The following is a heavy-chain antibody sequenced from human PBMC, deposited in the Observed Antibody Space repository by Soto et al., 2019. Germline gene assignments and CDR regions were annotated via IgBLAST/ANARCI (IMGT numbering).Heavy chain of an antibody. CDR2: ISGYNGNT. D-gene: IGHD6-13*01. CDR3: ARGGSSWSAEYYQH. Sequence: ASVKVSCKASGYTFTSYDINWVRQAPGQGPEWMGWISGYNGNTKYTQTLQGRVTMTTDTSTTTAYMELRSLRSDDTAVYYCARGGSSWSAEYYQHWGQGTLVTVSS. CDR1: GYTFTSYD. V-gene: IGHV1-18*01. J-gene: IGHJ1*01.